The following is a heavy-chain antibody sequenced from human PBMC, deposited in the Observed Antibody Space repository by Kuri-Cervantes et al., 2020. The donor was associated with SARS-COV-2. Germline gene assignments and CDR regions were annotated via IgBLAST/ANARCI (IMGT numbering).Heavy chain of an antibody. J-gene: IGHJ6*02. Sequence: ASVKVSCKASGYTFTSYGISWVRQAPGQGLEWMGWISAYNGNTNYAQKLQGRVTMTTDTSTRTAYMELRSLRSEDTAVYYCARKIGGGYCSGGSCWGMDVWGQGTTVTVSS. CDR1: GYTFTSYG. CDR3: ARKIGGGYCSGGSCWGMDV. CDR2: ISAYNGNT. V-gene: IGHV1-18*01. D-gene: IGHD2-15*01.